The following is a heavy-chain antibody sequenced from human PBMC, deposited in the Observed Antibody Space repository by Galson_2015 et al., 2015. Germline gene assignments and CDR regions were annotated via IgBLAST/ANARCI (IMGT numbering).Heavy chain of an antibody. Sequence: LSLTCPVSGGSISSSSYYWGWIRPPPGKGLEWIGSIYYSGSTYYNPSLKSRVTISVDTSKNQFSLKLSSVTAADTAVYYCARVEWELLGFDYWGQGTLVTVSS. V-gene: IGHV4-39*07. D-gene: IGHD1-26*01. CDR3: ARVEWELLGFDY. J-gene: IGHJ4*02. CDR2: IYYSGST. CDR1: GGSISSSSYY.